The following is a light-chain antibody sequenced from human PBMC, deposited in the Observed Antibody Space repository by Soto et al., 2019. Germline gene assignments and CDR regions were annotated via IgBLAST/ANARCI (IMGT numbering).Light chain of an antibody. Sequence: IVLTQSPGTLSLSPGERATLSCRASQSVASSNLAWYQQKSGQAPRLLIYGTSSRAAHTPDRFSGSGSGTDFTLTISGLEPEDFAVYYCQHFGNSLWTFGQGTKVDIK. J-gene: IGKJ1*01. CDR3: QHFGNSLWT. V-gene: IGKV3-20*01. CDR2: GTS. CDR1: QSVASSN.